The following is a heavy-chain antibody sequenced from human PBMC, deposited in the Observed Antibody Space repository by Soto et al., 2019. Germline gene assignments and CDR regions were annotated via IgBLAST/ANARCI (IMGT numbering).Heavy chain of an antibody. CDR3: AGLRLGEGFDP. D-gene: IGHD3-16*01. V-gene: IGHV4-61*01. CDR2: IFYSGST. CDR1: GGSVNSGSYY. J-gene: IGHJ5*02. Sequence: QVQLQESGPGLVKPSETLSLTCTVSGGSVNSGSYYWNWIRQPPGKGLEWIGNIFYSGSTNYNPSLKRRVTISLDTSKNQFSMRLSSVTAADTAVYYCAGLRLGEGFDPWGQGTRVTVSS.